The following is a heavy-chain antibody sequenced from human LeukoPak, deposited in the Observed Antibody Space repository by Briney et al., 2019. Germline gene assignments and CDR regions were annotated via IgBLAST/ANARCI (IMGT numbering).Heavy chain of an antibody. J-gene: IGHJ6*02. CDR2: ISYDGRNK. CDR3: AKQQGYGYVYYYGMDV. V-gene: IGHV3-30*18. CDR1: GFTFSRYG. Sequence: GRSLRLSCAASGFTFSRYGMHWVRQAPGKGLEWVAVISYDGRNKYYADSVKGRFTISRDNSKNTLYLQMNSLRAEDTAVYYCAKQQGYGYVYYYGMDVWGQGTTVTVSS. D-gene: IGHD5-18*01.